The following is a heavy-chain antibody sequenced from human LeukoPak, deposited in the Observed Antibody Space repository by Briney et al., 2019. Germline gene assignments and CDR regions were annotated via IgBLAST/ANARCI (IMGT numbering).Heavy chain of an antibody. V-gene: IGHV3-30*04. Sequence: PGGSLRLSCAASGFTFSSYAMHWVRQAPGKGLEWVAVISYDGSNKYYADSVKGRFTISRDNSKNTLYLQMNSLRAEDTAVYYCAKDDDSSGYYLTDWFFDYWGQGTLVTVSS. CDR2: ISYDGSNK. J-gene: IGHJ4*02. D-gene: IGHD3-22*01. CDR3: AKDDDSSGYYLTDWFFDY. CDR1: GFTFSSYA.